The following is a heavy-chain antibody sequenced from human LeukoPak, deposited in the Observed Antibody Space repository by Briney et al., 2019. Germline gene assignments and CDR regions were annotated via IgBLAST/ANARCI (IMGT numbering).Heavy chain of an antibody. J-gene: IGHJ6*02. D-gene: IGHD6-6*01. V-gene: IGHV1-2*02. CDR1: GYTFTGYY. Sequence: ASVKVSCKASGYTFTGYYMHWVRQAPGQGLEWMGWINPNSGGTNYAQKFQGRVTMTRDTSISTAYMELSRLRSDDTAVYYCARVTIFMAARPESDYYYGMDVWGQGTTVTDSS. CDR2: INPNSGGT. CDR3: ARVTIFMAARPESDYYYGMDV.